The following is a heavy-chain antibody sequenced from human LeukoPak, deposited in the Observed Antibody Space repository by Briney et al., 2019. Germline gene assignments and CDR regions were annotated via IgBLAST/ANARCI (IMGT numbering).Heavy chain of an antibody. CDR2: IYYSGSI. CDR3: ARTFPSGWYDY. Sequence: SETLSLTCTVSGGSISSSSHYWGWIRQPPGKGLEWIGSIYYSGSIYYNPSLKSRVTISVDTSKNQFSLKLSSVTAADTAVYYCARTFPSGWYDYWGQGTLVTVSS. CDR1: GGSISSSSHY. V-gene: IGHV4-39*01. J-gene: IGHJ4*02. D-gene: IGHD6-19*01.